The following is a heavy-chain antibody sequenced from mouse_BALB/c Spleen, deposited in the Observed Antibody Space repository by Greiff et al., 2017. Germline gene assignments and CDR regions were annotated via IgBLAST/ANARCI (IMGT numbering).Heavy chain of an antibody. J-gene: IGHJ1*01. D-gene: IGHD2-1*01. Sequence: EVKLMESGGDLVKPGGSLKLSCAASGFTFSSYGMSWVRQTPDKRLEWVATISSGGSYTYYPDSVKGRFTISRDNAKNTLYLQMSSLKSEDTAMYYCARHEDYGNYWYFDVWGAGTTVTVSS. CDR3: ARHEDYGNYWYFDV. CDR1: GFTFSSYG. V-gene: IGHV5-6*01. CDR2: ISSGGSYT.